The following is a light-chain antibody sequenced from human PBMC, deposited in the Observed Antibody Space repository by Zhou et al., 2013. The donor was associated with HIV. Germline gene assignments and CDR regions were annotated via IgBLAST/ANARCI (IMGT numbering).Light chain of an antibody. V-gene: IGKV3-20*01. CDR1: QSVSSSY. CDR3: QQYNSSPV. CDR2: GAS. J-gene: IGKJ1*01. Sequence: IVLTQSPGTLSLSPGERATLSCRASQSVSSSYLAWYQQKPGQAPRLLIYGASSRATGIPDRFSGSGSGTDFTLTISRLEPEDFAVYYCQQYNSSPVFGQGTKVEIK.